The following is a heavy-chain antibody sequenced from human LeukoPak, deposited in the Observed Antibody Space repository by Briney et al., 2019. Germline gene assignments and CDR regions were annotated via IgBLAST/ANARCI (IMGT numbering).Heavy chain of an antibody. CDR1: GFSFSSYS. J-gene: IGHJ4*02. V-gene: IGHV3-33*08. CDR3: ARGPVDY. Sequence: GGSLRLSCAASGFSFSSYSLNWVRQAPGKGLEWVAVIWYDGSNKYYADSVKGRFTISRDNSKNTLYLQMNSLRAEDTAVYYCARGPVDYWGRGTLVTVSS. CDR2: IWYDGSNK.